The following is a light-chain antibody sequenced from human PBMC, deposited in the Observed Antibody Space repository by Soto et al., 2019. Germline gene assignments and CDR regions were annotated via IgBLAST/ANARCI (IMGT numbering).Light chain of an antibody. CDR2: DVS. CDR3: SSYTGSSTYV. CDR1: SSDVGGYNY. Sequence: QSVLTQPASVSGSPGQSITISCTGTSSDVGGYNYVSWYQQHSGKAPKLMIYDVSNRPSGISNRFSGSKSGNTASLTISGLQAEDEADYYCSSYTGSSTYVFGTGTKVTDL. V-gene: IGLV2-14*01. J-gene: IGLJ1*01.